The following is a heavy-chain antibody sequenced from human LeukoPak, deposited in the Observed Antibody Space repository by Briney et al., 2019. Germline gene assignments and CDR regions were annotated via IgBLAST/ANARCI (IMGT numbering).Heavy chain of an antibody. D-gene: IGHD2-2*01. CDR3: AKGPLRGTAAAIDY. CDR1: GFTFSNYW. CDR2: ISYDGRNI. Sequence: GGSLRLSCAASGFTFSNYWMGWVRQAPGKGLEWVAVISYDGRNIHYPDSVKGRFTISRDISTDTLWLQMDSLRTEDTAVYYCAKGPLRGTAAAIDYWGQGTLVTVSS. J-gene: IGHJ4*02. V-gene: IGHV3-30*18.